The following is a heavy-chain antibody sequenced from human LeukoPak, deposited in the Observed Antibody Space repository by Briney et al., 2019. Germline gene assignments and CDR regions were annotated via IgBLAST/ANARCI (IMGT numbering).Heavy chain of an antibody. Sequence: SETLSLTCTVSGGSISSGSYYWSWIRQPAGKGLEWIGRIYVSGGTNYNPSLNYNPSLKSRVTISVDTSKNQFSLRLFSVTASDTAVYYCATTFSGYVSSWPEYFQHWGQGTLVTVSS. V-gene: IGHV4-61*02. CDR1: GGSISSGSYY. CDR2: IYVSGGTNYNPSL. J-gene: IGHJ1*01. CDR3: ATTFSGYVSSWPEYFQH. D-gene: IGHD6-13*01.